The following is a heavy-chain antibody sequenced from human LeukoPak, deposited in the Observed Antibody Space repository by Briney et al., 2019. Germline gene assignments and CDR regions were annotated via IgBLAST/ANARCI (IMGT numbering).Heavy chain of an antibody. CDR1: GFTFSNAW. V-gene: IGHV3-21*01. CDR2: ISSSSSYI. D-gene: IGHD6-19*01. J-gene: IGHJ3*02. Sequence: PGGSLRLSCAASGFTFSNAWMSWVRQAPGKGLEWVSSISSSSSYIYYADSVKGRFTISRDNAKNSLYLQMNSLRAEDTAVYYCARDARDSSGFDAFDIWGQGTMVTVSS. CDR3: ARDARDSSGFDAFDI.